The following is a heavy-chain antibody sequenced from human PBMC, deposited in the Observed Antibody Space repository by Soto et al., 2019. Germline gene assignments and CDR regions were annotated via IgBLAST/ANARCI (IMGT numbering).Heavy chain of an antibody. V-gene: IGHV3-23*01. Sequence: PGGSLRLSCAASGFTFSSYAMSWVRQAPGKGLEWVSAISGSGGSTYYADSVKGRFTIYRDNSKNTLYLQMNSLRAEDTAVYYCAKMEHQLCTDHYYYYYMVVWGKGTTVTVSS. J-gene: IGHJ6*03. CDR3: AKMEHQLCTDHYYYYYMVV. D-gene: IGHD6-13*01. CDR1: GFTFSSYA. CDR2: ISGSGGST.